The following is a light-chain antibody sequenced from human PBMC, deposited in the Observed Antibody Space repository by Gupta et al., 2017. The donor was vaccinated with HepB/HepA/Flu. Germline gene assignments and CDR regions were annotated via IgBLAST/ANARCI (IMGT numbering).Light chain of an antibody. J-gene: IGKJ1*01. Sequence: DIHMTQSPSTLPASVGDRVTITCRASQGISTFLAWYQQKPGKVPKLLIYAASTLQSGVPSRFSGSGSGTDFTLTISSLQPEDVATYYCQKYNSAPWTFGQGTKVEIK. CDR1: QGISTF. CDR2: AAS. V-gene: IGKV1-27*01. CDR3: QKYNSAPWT.